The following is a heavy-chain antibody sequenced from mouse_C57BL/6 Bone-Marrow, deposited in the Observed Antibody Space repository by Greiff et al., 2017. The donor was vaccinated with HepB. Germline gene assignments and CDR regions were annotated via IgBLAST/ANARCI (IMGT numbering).Heavy chain of an antibody. CDR3: ARSPFTTVEGDYFDY. CDR1: GYTFTSYG. D-gene: IGHD1-1*01. Sequence: VQLQESGAELARPGASVKLSCKASGYTFTSYGISWVKQRTGQGLEWIGEIYPRSGNTYYNEKFKGKATLTADKSSSTAYMELRSLTSEDSAVYFCARSPFTTVEGDYFDYWGQGTTLTVSS. J-gene: IGHJ2*01. V-gene: IGHV1-81*01. CDR2: IYPRSGNT.